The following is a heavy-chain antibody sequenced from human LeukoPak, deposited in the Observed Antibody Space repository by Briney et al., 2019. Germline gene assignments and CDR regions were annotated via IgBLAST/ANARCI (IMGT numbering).Heavy chain of an antibody. V-gene: IGHV4-59*01. J-gene: IGHJ5*02. D-gene: IGHD6-13*01. CDR3: ARAVRYSSFLLGGWFDP. CDR1: GGSISSYY. CDR2: IYYSGST. Sequence: SETLSLTCTVSGGSISSYYWSWIRQPPGKGLEWIGYIYYSGSTNYNPSLKSRVTISVDTSKNQFSLKLSSVTAADTAVYYCARAVRYSSFLLGGWFDPWGQGTLVTVSS.